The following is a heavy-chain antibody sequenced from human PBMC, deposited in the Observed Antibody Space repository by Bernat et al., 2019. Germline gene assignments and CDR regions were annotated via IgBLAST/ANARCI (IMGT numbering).Heavy chain of an antibody. J-gene: IGHJ4*02. CDR1: GGSFSGYY. CDR2: ITHTGST. Sequence: QVQLQQWGAGLLKPSETLSLTCAVYGGSFSGYYWSWLRQSPGKGLEWIGEITHTGSTNYNPSLKSRVTISVDTSKNQFSLSLSSVTAADTAVYYCARTRRGGVPPGFVFWGQGTLVTVSS. V-gene: IGHV4-34*01. CDR3: ARTRRGGVPPGFVF. D-gene: IGHD2-8*01.